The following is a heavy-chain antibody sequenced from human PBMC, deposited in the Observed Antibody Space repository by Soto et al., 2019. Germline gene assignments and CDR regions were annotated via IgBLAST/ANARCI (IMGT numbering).Heavy chain of an antibody. V-gene: IGHV4-39*01. Sequence: PSETLSLTCTVSGGSIRSSSYYWGWIRQPPGKGLEWIGSIYYSGSTYYNPSLKSRVTISVDTSKNQFSLKLSSVTAADTAVYYCASSYDYVWGSLYYYYGMDVWGQGTTVTVSS. CDR2: IYYSGST. J-gene: IGHJ6*02. CDR1: GGSIRSSSYY. D-gene: IGHD3-16*01. CDR3: ASSYDYVWGSLYYYYGMDV.